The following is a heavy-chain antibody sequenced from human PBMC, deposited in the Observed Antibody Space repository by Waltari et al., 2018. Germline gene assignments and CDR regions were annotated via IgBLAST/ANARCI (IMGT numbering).Heavy chain of an antibody. CDR2: IYTSGST. J-gene: IGHJ6*03. CDR3: ARELRITIFGVVHYYYYMDV. V-gene: IGHV4-4*07. D-gene: IGHD3-3*01. Sequence: QVQLQESGPGLVKPSETLSLTCTVSGGSISSYYWSWIRPPAGKGLEWIGRIYTSGSTNYNPSLKSRVTMSVDTSKNQFSLKLSSVTAADTAVYYCARELRITIFGVVHYYYYMDVWGKGTTVTISS. CDR1: GGSISSYY.